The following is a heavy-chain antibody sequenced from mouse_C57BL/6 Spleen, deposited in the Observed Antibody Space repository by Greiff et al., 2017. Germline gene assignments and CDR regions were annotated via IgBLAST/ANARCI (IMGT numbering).Heavy chain of an antibody. D-gene: IGHD4-1*01. CDR1: GISITTGNYR. V-gene: IGHV3-5*01. CDR3: AREGNWERYFDV. J-gene: IGHJ1*03. CDR2: IYYIGTF. Sequence: EVKLMESGPGLVKPSQTVFLTCTVTGISITTGNYRWSWIRPFPGNKLEWIGYIYYIGTFTYNPSLTSRTTITRDTPKNQFFLEMNSLTAEDTATYYCAREGNWERYFDVWGTGTTVTVSS.